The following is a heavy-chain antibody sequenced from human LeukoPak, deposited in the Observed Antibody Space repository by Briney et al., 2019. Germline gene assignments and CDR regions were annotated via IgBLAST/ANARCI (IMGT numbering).Heavy chain of an antibody. CDR3: ARGYSGSYYYGMDV. CDR1: GSTFSSYA. J-gene: IGHJ6*02. CDR2: IIPILGIA. Sequence: GASVKVSCKASGSTFSSYAISWVRQAPGQGLEWMGRIIPILGIANYAQKFQGRVTITADKSTSTAYIELSGLRSEDTAVYYCARGYSGSYYYGMDVWGQGTTVTVSS. V-gene: IGHV1-69*04. D-gene: IGHD5-12*01.